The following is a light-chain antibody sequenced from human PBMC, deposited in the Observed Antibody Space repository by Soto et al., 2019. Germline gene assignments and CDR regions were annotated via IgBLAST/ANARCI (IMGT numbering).Light chain of an antibody. J-gene: IGKJ3*01. Sequence: EIVLMQSPDTLSLSPGESATLSCRASEYLSSHYIAWYQHKPGQTPRLLIYGASTRAAGVPDRFSGSWSGTDFTLTINSVEPEDFALYYCQNFGDSPFTFGPGTKVDIK. CDR2: GAS. CDR1: EYLSSHY. V-gene: IGKV3-20*01. CDR3: QNFGDSPFT.